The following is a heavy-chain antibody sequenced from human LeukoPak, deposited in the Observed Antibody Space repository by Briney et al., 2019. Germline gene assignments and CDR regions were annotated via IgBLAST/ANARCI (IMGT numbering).Heavy chain of an antibody. J-gene: IGHJ4*02. Sequence: PGGSLRLSCAASGFTFSSYDMNWVRQAPGKGLEWVSSISSTSSHIYYADSGKGRFTISRDNAKNSLYLQMNSLRAEDTAVYYCASGYCNGGGCYHDYWGQGTLVTVSS. V-gene: IGHV3-21*01. D-gene: IGHD2-15*01. CDR2: ISSTSSHI. CDR1: GFTFSSYD. CDR3: ASGYCNGGGCYHDY.